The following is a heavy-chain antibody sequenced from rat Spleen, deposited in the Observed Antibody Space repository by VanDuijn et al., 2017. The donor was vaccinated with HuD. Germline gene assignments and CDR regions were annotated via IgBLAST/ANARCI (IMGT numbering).Heavy chain of an antibody. CDR2: ITNSGGNT. CDR1: GFTFSSYW. CDR3: AVSGYGY. V-gene: IGHV5-58*01. D-gene: IGHD4-3*01. Sequence: EVQLVETGGGLVQPGKSLKLSCVASGFTFSSYWMYWIRQAPTKGLEWVASITNSGGNTYYRGSVKGRFTISRDNAENTVYLQMNSLRSEDTATYYCAVSGYGYWGQGIMVTVSS. J-gene: IGHJ2*01.